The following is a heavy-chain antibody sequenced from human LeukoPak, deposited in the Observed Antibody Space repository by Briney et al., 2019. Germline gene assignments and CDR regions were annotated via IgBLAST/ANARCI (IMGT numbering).Heavy chain of an antibody. CDR3: ARFLSQSGSFDI. CDR1: GYTFTGYY. CDR2: VNPNSGGT. J-gene: IGHJ3*02. Sequence: ASVKVSCKAPGYTFTGYYMHWVRQAPGQGLEWMGWVNPNSGGTNYAQKFQGRVTMTRDTSISTGYMELSRLRSDDTAVYYCARFLSQSGSFDIWGQGTMVTVSS. V-gene: IGHV1-2*02. D-gene: IGHD3-10*01.